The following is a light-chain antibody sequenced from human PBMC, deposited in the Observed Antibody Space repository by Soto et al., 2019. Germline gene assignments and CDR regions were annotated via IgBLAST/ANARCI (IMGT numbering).Light chain of an antibody. J-gene: IGKJ4*01. CDR2: DAS. Sequence: ETVLTQSPATLSLSPGERATLSCRASQSVSSYLAWYQQKPGQAPRLLIYDASNRATGIPARFSGSGSGTDFTLTISSLAPEDFAVYYCQQRGNWPLTFCGGTKVEIK. CDR3: QQRGNWPLT. V-gene: IGKV3-11*01. CDR1: QSVSSY.